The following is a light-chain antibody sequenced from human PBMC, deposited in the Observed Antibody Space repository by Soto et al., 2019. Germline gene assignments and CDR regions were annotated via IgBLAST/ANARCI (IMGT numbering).Light chain of an antibody. CDR1: TSNIGTNT. Sequence: QSVLTQPPSASGTPGQTVTMSCSGSTSNIGTNTVTWYQQLPGSAPKVLIYVNNRRRSGVPDRFSGSKYGTSAFLAITGLQSEDEAEYYCATWDDNLNGLSFGGGTKVTVL. CDR2: VNN. V-gene: IGLV1-44*01. CDR3: ATWDDNLNGLS. J-gene: IGLJ2*01.